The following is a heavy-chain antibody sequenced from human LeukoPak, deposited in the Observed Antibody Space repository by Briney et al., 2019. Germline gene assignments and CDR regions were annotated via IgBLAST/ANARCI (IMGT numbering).Heavy chain of an antibody. CDR1: GFTFSIYA. Sequence: QPGGSLRLSCAASGFTFSIYAMSWVRQAPGKGLEWVSAIGGGGGDTFYADSVKGRFTLSRDNSKNTLYLQMSSLRPEDTAVYYCGSHFGVGYYFDYWGQGTLVTVSS. D-gene: IGHD3-3*01. V-gene: IGHV3-23*01. J-gene: IGHJ4*02. CDR2: IGGGGGDT. CDR3: GSHFGVGYYFDY.